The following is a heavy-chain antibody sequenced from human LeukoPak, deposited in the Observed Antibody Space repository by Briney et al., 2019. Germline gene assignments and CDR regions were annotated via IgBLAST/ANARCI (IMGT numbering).Heavy chain of an antibody. CDR3: TETTVPYYYYYGMDV. CDR2: IKSKTDGETT. J-gene: IGHJ6*02. D-gene: IGHD4-17*01. CDR1: VFAFNTYW. V-gene: IGHV3-15*01. Sequence: GGSPRLSSAAPVFAFNTYWMTCVRQAPGKGLEWVGRIKSKTDGETTDYAAPVKGRFTISRDDTKNTLYLQMNSLKTEDTAVYYCTETTVPYYYYYGMDVWGQGTTVTVSS.